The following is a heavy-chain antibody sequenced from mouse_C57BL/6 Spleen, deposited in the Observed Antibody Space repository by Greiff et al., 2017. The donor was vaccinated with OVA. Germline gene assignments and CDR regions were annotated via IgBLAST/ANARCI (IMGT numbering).Heavy chain of an antibody. CDR2: IYPGDGDT. CDR1: GYAFSSSW. D-gene: IGHD1-1*01. J-gene: IGHJ2*01. CDR3: ARQDYYGSSPFDY. V-gene: IGHV1-82*01. Sequence: QVQLQQSGPELVKPGASVKISCKASGYAFSSSWMNWVKQRPGKGLEWIGRIYPGDGDTNYTGKFKGKATLTADKSSSTAYMQLSSLTSEDSAVYFCARQDYYGSSPFDYWGQGTTLTVSS.